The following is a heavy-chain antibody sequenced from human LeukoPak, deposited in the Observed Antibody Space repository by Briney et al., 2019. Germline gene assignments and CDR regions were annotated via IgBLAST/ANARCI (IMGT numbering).Heavy chain of an antibody. D-gene: IGHD2-21*02. CDR2: IIPIFGTA. CDR3: ARDAIYCGGDCSNAFDY. CDR1: GGTFSSYA. Sequence: ASVKVSCKASGGTFSSYAISWVRQAPGQGLEWMGGIIPIFGTANYAQKSQGRVTITADESTSTAYMELSSLRSEDTAVYYCARDAIYCGGDCSNAFDYWGQGTLVTVSS. J-gene: IGHJ4*02. V-gene: IGHV1-69*13.